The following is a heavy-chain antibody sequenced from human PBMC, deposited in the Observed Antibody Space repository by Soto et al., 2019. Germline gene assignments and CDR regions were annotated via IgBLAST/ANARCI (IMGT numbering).Heavy chain of an antibody. CDR3: ARDFPDYYGSGNDAFDI. J-gene: IGHJ3*02. CDR2: INHSGSN. CDR1: GGSFSTYY. D-gene: IGHD3-10*01. Sequence: PSETLSLTCVVSGGSFSTYYYNWIRQSPGKGLEWIGEINHSGSNNYSPSLKSRVTMSLDTSKNQFSLKLTSVTAADTAVYYCARDFPDYYGSGNDAFDIWGQGTMVTVSS. V-gene: IGHV4-34*01.